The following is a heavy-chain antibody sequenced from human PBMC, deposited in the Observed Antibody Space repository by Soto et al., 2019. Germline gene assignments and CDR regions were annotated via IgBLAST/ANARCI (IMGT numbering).Heavy chain of an antibody. V-gene: IGHV4-34*01. CDR3: ASTFVGIAVAGYFDY. CDR2: INHSGST. J-gene: IGHJ4*02. D-gene: IGHD6-19*01. Sequence: SETLSLTCAVYGGSFSGYYWSWIRQPPGKGLEWIGEINHSGSTNYNPSLKSRVTISVDTSKNRFSLKLSSVTAADTAVYYCASTFVGIAVAGYFDYWGQGTLVTVSS. CDR1: GGSFSGYY.